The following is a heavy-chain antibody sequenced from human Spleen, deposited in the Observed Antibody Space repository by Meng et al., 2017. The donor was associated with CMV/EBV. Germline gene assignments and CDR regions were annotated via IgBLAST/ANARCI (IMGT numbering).Heavy chain of an antibody. Sequence: GESLKISCAASGFTFDNYDLSWVRQAPGKGLEWVSANSGSGDSTYYADSVKGRFTVSTDTSKNTLYLHMNSLRAEDTAVYYCARVAGGWQLVLGAFDYWGHGTLVTVSS. CDR2: NSGSGDST. V-gene: IGHV3-23*01. J-gene: IGHJ4*01. CDR1: GFTFDNYD. D-gene: IGHD6-6*01. CDR3: ARVAGGWQLVLGAFDY.